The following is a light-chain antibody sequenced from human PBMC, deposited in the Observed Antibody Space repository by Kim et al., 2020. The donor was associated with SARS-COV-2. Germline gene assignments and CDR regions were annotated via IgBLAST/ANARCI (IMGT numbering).Light chain of an antibody. J-gene: IGLJ2*01. Sequence: PGQSVNISCPGTSSDVGGYNYVSWYQKNPGKAPKLMIYDVSARPSGVPDRFSGSKTGNTASLTVSGLQAEDEADYYCCSYAGNYVIFGEGTQLTVL. CDR3: CSYAGNYVI. CDR1: SSDVGGYNY. CDR2: DVS. V-gene: IGLV2-11*02.